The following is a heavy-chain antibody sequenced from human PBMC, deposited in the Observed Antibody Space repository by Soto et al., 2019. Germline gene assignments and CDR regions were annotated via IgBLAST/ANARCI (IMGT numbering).Heavy chain of an antibody. J-gene: IGHJ4*02. CDR3: ARDLAAGDH. CDR2: INPASAST. CDR1: GYTFKHYY. Sequence: QVQLVQSGAEVKKPGASVKVSCRTSGYTFKHYYIHWVRQAPGQGLEWLGIINPASASTNYAQEFQDRVTLTMDTSTTTVYMQLSGLRAEDTAIFYFARDLAAGDHWGQRTLVTVSS. D-gene: IGHD6-13*01. V-gene: IGHV1-46*02.